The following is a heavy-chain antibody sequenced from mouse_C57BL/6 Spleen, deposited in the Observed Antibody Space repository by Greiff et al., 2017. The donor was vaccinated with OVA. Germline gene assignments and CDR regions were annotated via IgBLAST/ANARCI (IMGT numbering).Heavy chain of an antibody. CDR2: IDPSDSYT. CDR3: ARFGARVPY. CDR1: GYTFTSYW. D-gene: IGHD3-1*01. V-gene: IGHV1-69*01. J-gene: IGHJ3*01. Sequence: QVQLKQPGAELVMPGASVKLSCKASGYTFTSYWMHWVKQRPGQGLEWIGEIDPSDSYTNYNQKFKGKSTLTVDKSSSTAYMQLSSLTSEDSAVYYCARFGARVPYWGQGTLVTVSA.